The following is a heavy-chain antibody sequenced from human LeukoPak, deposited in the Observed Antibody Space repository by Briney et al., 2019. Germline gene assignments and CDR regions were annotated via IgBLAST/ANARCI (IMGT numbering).Heavy chain of an antibody. CDR2: IYYSGST. Sequence: SETLSLTCTVSGGSLSSYYWSWIRHPPGKGLEWIGYIYYSGSTNYNPSLKSRVTISVDTSKNQFSLKLNSVTAADTAVYYCASTPYYDSSGYPDAWGQGTTVTVSS. D-gene: IGHD3-22*01. CDR1: GGSLSSYY. CDR3: ASTPYYDSSGYPDA. J-gene: IGHJ6*02. V-gene: IGHV4-59*08.